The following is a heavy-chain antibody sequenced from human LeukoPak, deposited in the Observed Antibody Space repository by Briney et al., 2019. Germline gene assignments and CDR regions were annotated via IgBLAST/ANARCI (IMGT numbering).Heavy chain of an antibody. CDR2: IKSKIDGGTR. CDR3: STEYSGYGRDYYYMDV. CDR1: GLSFSNAW. V-gene: IGHV3-15*01. J-gene: IGHJ6*03. Sequence: GGSLRLSCAASGLSFSNAWMTWVRQAPGKGLEWVGHIKSKIDGGTRHYAAPVKGRFAISRDDSRNTLYLQMNSLKTEDTAVYYCSTEYSGYGRDYYYMDVWGKGTTVIVSS. D-gene: IGHD5-12*01.